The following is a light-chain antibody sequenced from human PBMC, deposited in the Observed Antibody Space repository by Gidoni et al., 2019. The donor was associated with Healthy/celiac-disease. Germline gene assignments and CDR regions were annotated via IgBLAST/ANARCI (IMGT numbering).Light chain of an antibody. V-gene: IGKV3D-11*02. CDR2: DAS. J-gene: IGKJ5*01. CDR1: QSVSSY. Sequence: EIVLTQSPATLSLSPGERATLSCRASQSVSSYLAWYQQKPGQAPRLLIYDASTRATGIPARFSGRGAGTDFTITSSSQEPEDVAVYYCQQSSNWQITFGQGTRLEIK. CDR3: QQSSNWQIT.